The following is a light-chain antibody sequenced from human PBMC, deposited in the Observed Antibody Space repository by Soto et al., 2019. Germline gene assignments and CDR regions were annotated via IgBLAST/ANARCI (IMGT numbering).Light chain of an antibody. CDR2: GAS. V-gene: IGKV3-20*01. Sequence: EIVLTQSPGTLSLSPGERATLSCRASQSVSSSYLAWYQQKPGQAPRLLIYGASSRATGIPDRFSGSGPGTDFTLTISRLEPEDFAVYYCQQYGSLLTFGGGTKVDIK. CDR1: QSVSSSY. J-gene: IGKJ4*01. CDR3: QQYGSLLT.